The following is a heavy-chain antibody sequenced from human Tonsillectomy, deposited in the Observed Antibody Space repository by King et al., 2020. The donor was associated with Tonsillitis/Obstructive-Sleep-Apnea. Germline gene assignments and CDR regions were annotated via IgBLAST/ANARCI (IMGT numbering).Heavy chain of an antibody. J-gene: IGHJ2*01. CDR1: WFTFSSHE. Sequence: VQLVESGGGLVQPGGSLRLSCAASWFTFSSHEMHWVRQVAGKGLEWVSGIGTAGETNYPDSVKGRFTTSRENAKNSLYLQMNSLRAGDSALYYCARRRRAYWYFDLWGRGTLVTVSS. V-gene: IGHV3-13*04. CDR2: IGTAGET. CDR3: ARRRRAYWYFDL.